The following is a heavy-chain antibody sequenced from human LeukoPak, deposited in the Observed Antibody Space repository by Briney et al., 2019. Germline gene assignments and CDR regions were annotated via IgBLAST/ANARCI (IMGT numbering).Heavy chain of an antibody. CDR3: ARVTGYMIEDYFDY. CDR1: GGSISSYY. J-gene: IGHJ4*02. D-gene: IGHD3-22*01. CDR2: IYYSGST. V-gene: IGHV4-59*01. Sequence: SETLSLTCTVSGGSISSYYWSWIRQPPGKGLEWIGCIYYSGSTNYNPSLKSRVTISVDTSKNQFSLRLSSVTAADTAVYYCARVTGYMIEDYFDYWGQGTLVTVSS.